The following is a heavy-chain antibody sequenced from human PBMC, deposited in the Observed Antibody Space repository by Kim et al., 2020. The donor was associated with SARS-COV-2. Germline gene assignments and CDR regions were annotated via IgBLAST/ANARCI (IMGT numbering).Heavy chain of an antibody. D-gene: IGHD6-6*01. CDR1: GYSFTSYW. J-gene: IGHJ6*02. CDR2: IYPGDSDT. V-gene: IGHV5-51*01. CDR3: ARLPLAEYYYYGMDV. Sequence: GESLKISCKGSGYSFTSYWIGWVRQMPGKGLEWMGIIYPGDSDTRYSPSFQGQVTISADKSISTAYLQWSSLKASDTAMYYCARLPLAEYYYYGMDVWGQGTTVTVSS.